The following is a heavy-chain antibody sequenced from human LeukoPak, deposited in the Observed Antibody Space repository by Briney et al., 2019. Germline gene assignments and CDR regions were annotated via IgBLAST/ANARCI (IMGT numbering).Heavy chain of an antibody. J-gene: IGHJ6*03. Sequence: GGSLRLSCAASGFTFSNAWMSWVRQAPGKGLEWVGRIKSKTDGGTTDYAAPVKGRFTISRDDSKNTLCLQMNSLQTEDTAVYYCTTEGSGWYADYYYYMDVWGKGTTVTVSS. CDR2: IKSKTDGGTT. D-gene: IGHD6-19*01. CDR3: TTEGSGWYADYYYYMDV. V-gene: IGHV3-15*05. CDR1: GFTFSNAW.